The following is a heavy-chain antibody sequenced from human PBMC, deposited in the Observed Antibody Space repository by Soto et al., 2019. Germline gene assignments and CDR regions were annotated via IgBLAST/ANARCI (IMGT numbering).Heavy chain of an antibody. CDR1: GGTFSSYA. CDR3: ARDLHYGDYWGGWFDP. Sequence: QVQLVQSGAEVKKPGSSVKVSCKASGGTFSSYAISWVRQAPGQGLEWMGGIIPIFGTANYALKFQGRVTITADESTSTAYMELSSLRSEDTAVYYCARDLHYGDYWGGWFDPWGQGTLVTVSS. D-gene: IGHD4-17*01. V-gene: IGHV1-69*01. J-gene: IGHJ5*02. CDR2: IIPIFGTA.